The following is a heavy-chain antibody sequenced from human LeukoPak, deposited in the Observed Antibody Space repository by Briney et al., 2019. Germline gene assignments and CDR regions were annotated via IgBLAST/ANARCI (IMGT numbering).Heavy chain of an antibody. J-gene: IGHJ4*01. CDR1: GFTFSSYG. CDR3: AKDRWFGELSPPDY. CDR2: ISYDGSNK. V-gene: IGHV3-30*18. Sequence: GRSLRLSCAASGFTFSSYGMHWVRQAPGKGLEWVAVISYDGSNKYYEDSVKGRFTISRDNSKNTLYLQMNSLRPEDTAVYYCAKDRWFGELSPPDYWGQEPWSPSPQ. D-gene: IGHD3-10*01.